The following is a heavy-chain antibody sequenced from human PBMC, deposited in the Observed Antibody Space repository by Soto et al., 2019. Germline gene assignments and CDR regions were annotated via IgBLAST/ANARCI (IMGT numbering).Heavy chain of an antibody. CDR2: ISSSSSYI. D-gene: IGHD6-19*01. CDR3: ARDPVAGISEI. J-gene: IGHJ3*02. Sequence: GGSLRLSCAASGFTFSSYSMNWVRQAPGKGLEWVSSISSSSSYIYYADSVKGRFTISRDNAKNSLYLQMNSLRAEDTAVYYCARDPVAGISEIWGQGTMVTVSS. V-gene: IGHV3-21*01. CDR1: GFTFSSYS.